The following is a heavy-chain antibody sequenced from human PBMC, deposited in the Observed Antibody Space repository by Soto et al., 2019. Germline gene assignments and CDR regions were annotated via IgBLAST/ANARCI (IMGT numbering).Heavy chain of an antibody. Sequence: EVQLVESGGNLVQPGRSLRLSCAASGFTFGDYAMHWVRQGPGKGLEWVSGINWNSGSIDYADSVKGRFTISRDNAKNSVYLQMNGLRAEDTALYYCAKVRASSRWYGLDYWGQGTLVTVSS. CDR1: GFTFGDYA. J-gene: IGHJ4*02. D-gene: IGHD6-13*01. V-gene: IGHV3-9*01. CDR2: INWNSGSI. CDR3: AKVRASSRWYGLDY.